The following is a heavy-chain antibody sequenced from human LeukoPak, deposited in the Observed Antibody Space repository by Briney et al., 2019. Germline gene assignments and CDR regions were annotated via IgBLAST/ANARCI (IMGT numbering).Heavy chain of an antibody. Sequence: SETLSLTCTVSGGSISSHYWSWIRQAPGKGLEWVGYIYYSGSTNYNPSLKSRVTISVDTSKNQFSLKLSSVTAADTAMYYCARLIGDIAVSGTSWFDPWGQGTLVTVSP. CDR2: IYYSGST. V-gene: IGHV4-59*11. D-gene: IGHD6-19*01. CDR3: ARLIGDIAVSGTSWFDP. J-gene: IGHJ5*02. CDR1: GGSISSHY.